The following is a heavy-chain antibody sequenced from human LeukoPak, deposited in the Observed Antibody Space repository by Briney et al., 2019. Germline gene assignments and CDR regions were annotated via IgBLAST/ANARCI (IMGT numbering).Heavy chain of an antibody. CDR1: RFTFSTYS. D-gene: IGHD2-15*01. Sequence: GGSLRLSCAASRFTFSTYSMNWVRQAPGKGLEWVSFISSSSSYIYYADSVKGRFTISRDNAKNSLYLQMNSLRAEDTAMYYCARGPHNRYCSGGSCYSRGAFDIWGQGTMVTVSS. J-gene: IGHJ3*02. V-gene: IGHV3-21*01. CDR2: ISSSSSYI. CDR3: ARGPHNRYCSGGSCYSRGAFDI.